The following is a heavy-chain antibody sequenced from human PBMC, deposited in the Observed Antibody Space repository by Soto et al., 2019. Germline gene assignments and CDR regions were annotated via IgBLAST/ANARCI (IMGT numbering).Heavy chain of an antibody. CDR2: FSYSGTT. V-gene: IGHV4-39*01. Sequence: TCTVSGGSIRSCCWTGIRQPPGKGLQWIGSFSYSGTTYYSPSLKSRVTVSVDTSKNQFSLKVSSVTAADTAIYYCAKPSTRDYYYGMDVWGQGTTVTVSS. CDR1: GGSIRSCC. J-gene: IGHJ6*02. D-gene: IGHD2-2*01. CDR3: AKPSTRDYYYGMDV.